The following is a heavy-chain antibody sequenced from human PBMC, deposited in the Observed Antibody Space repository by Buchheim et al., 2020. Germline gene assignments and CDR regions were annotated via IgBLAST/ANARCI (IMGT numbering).Heavy chain of an antibody. CDR3: TRDFEGLGV. CDR2: IHSDVRST. Sequence: EVQLVESGGGLVQPGESLRLSCVASGFTFTNYRMHWVRQAPGKGLVWASSIHSDVRSTNYADSVKGRFTVSRDNAKNTLYLQMNSLRVEDTAMYYCTRDFEGLGVWGQGTL. D-gene: IGHD3-16*01. V-gene: IGHV3-74*01. J-gene: IGHJ4*02. CDR1: GFTFTNYR.